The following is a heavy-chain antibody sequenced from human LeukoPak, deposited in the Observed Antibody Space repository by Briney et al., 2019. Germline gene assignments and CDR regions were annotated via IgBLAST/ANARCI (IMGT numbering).Heavy chain of an antibody. J-gene: IGHJ4*02. Sequence: GGSLRLSCAASGFTFSSYAMSWVRQAPGKGLEWVSGISGSGGTTYYADSVKGRFTISRDNSKNTLYPQMNSLRAEDTAVYYCAKDLRGTTSDYWGQGTLVTVSS. CDR3: AKDLRGTTSDY. CDR1: GFTFSSYA. V-gene: IGHV3-23*01. D-gene: IGHD3-16*01. CDR2: ISGSGGTT.